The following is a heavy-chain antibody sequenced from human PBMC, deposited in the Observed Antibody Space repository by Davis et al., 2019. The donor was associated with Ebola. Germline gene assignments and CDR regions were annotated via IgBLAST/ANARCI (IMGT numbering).Heavy chain of an antibody. CDR1: GFTFSNYA. D-gene: IGHD6-19*01. CDR2: ISGSGGNT. V-gene: IGHV3-23*01. CDR3: AGRRGAVAGTGFDY. Sequence: GESLKISCAASGFTFSNYAMIWVRQAPGRGLEWVSSISGSGGNTYYTDSVKGRFTISRDNSMNTLFLQMNSLRVEDTALYYCAGRRGAVAGTGFDYWGQGTLVTVSP. J-gene: IGHJ4*02.